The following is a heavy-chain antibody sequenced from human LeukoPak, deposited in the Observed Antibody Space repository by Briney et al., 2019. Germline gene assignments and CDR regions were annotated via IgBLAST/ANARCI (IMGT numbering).Heavy chain of an antibody. CDR3: ARDQAGTLMSYAFDI. D-gene: IGHD1-1*01. CDR1: GFTFSDHY. Sequence: GGSLRLSCAASGFTFSDHYMDWVRQAPGKGLEWVGRTRNKANSYSTEYAASVKGRFTISRDDSKNSLYLQMNSLKTEDTAVYYCARDQAGTLMSYAFDIWGQGTMVTVSS. J-gene: IGHJ3*02. V-gene: IGHV3-72*01. CDR2: TRNKANSYST.